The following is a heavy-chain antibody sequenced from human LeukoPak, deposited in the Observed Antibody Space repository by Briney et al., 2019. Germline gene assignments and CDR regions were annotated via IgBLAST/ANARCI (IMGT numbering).Heavy chain of an antibody. J-gene: IGHJ5*02. CDR3: YGDPTLSFDP. Sequence: VGSLRLSCAASGFTFSSYAMSWVRQAPGKGLEWVSRISGSGETTYYADSVKGRFTISRDNSKNTLYLQMSSLRAEDTAVYYSYGDPTLSFDPWGQGNMVTVSS. CDR2: ISGSGETT. V-gene: IGHV3-23*01. CDR1: GFTFSSYA. D-gene: IGHD4-17*01.